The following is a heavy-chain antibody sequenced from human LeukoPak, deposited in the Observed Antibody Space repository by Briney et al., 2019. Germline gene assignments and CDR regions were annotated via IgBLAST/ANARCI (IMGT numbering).Heavy chain of an antibody. CDR1: GFTFSSYA. Sequence: HTGGSLRLSCAASGFTFSSYAMHWVRQAPGKGLEWVAVISYDGSNKYYADSVKGRFTISRDNSKNTLYLQMNSLRAEDTAVYYCARDYYDSSGYTYYYYYYYMDVWGKGTTVTVSS. CDR3: ARDYYDSSGYTYYYYYYYMDV. D-gene: IGHD3-22*01. V-gene: IGHV3-30*04. J-gene: IGHJ6*03. CDR2: ISYDGSNK.